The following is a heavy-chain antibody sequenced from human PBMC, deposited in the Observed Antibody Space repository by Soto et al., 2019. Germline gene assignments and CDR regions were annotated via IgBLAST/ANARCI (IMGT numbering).Heavy chain of an antibody. CDR2: IYWDDDK. J-gene: IGHJ6*01. CDR1: GFSLSTSGVG. CDR3: IQSRCGGDCLQSYASHYYYGMDV. D-gene: IGHD2-21*02. Sequence: QITLKESGPTLVKPTQTLTLTCTFSGFSLSTSGVGVGWIRQPPGKALEWLALIYWDDDKRYSPSLRSRLTISKDTSKNQVVLTMTNMDPVETATYYCIQSRCGGDCLQSYASHYYYGMDVW. V-gene: IGHV2-5*02.